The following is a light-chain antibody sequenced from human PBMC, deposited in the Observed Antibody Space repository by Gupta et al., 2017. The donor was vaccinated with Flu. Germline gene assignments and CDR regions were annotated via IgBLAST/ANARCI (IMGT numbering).Light chain of an antibody. CDR2: KGS. J-gene: IGKJ1*01. CDR1: QSISSW. Sequence: DIQMTQSPSHLSASVGDRVTITCRASQSISSWLAWYQQKPGKAPKLLIYKGSSFESGVPSRFSGSGSGTEFTLTISSLQTEDFATYYCQHDNSNSWTFGQGTKVEIK. CDR3: QHDNSNSWT. V-gene: IGKV1-5*03.